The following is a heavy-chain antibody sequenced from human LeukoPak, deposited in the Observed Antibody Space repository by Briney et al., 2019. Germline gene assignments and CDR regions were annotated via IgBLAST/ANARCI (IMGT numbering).Heavy chain of an antibody. D-gene: IGHD3-10*01. CDR2: MNPNSGNT. CDR1: GYTFTSYD. Sequence: AASVKVSCKALGYTFTSYDINWVRQATGQGLEWMGWMNPNSGNTGYAQNFQGRVTITRNTSISTAYMELSSLRSEDTAVYYCARVYSLRVRGVMFYWGQGTLVTVSS. CDR3: ARVYSLRVRGVMFY. V-gene: IGHV1-8*03. J-gene: IGHJ4*02.